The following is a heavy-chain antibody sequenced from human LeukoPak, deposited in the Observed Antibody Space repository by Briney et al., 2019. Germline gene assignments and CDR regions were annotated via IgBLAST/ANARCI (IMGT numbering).Heavy chain of an antibody. CDR2: INHSGST. V-gene: IGHV4-34*01. Sequence: SETLSLTCAVYGVSFSGYYWTWIRQPPGKGLEWIGEINHSGSTNYNPSLKSRVTISVDTSKNQFSLKLSSVTAADTAVYYCARAQNPDIVVVPAAMAGMDVWGQGTTVTVSS. D-gene: IGHD2-2*01. CDR3: ARAQNPDIVVVPAAMAGMDV. CDR1: GVSFSGYY. J-gene: IGHJ6*02.